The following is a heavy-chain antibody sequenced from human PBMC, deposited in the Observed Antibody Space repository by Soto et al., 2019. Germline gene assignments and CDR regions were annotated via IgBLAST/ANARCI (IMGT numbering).Heavy chain of an antibody. CDR1: GYTFTSYW. CDR3: VRSGTSSGRFSDY. V-gene: IGHV5-51*01. Sequence: GESLKISCKGSGYTFTSYWIGWVRQMPGEGLERMGVIYPSDSDIRYSPSFQGKVTISADKSITTAYLQWSSLKAADTAMYYCVRSGTSSGRFSDYWGQGTLATVSS. J-gene: IGHJ4*02. D-gene: IGHD2-15*01. CDR2: IYPSDSDI.